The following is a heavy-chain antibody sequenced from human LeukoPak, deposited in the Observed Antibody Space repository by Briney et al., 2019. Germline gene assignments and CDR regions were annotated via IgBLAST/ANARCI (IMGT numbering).Heavy chain of an antibody. Sequence: ASVKVSCKASGYTFTSYGISWVRQASGQGLEWMGWISAYNGNTNYAQKLQGRVTMTTDTSTSTAYMELRSLRSDDTAVYYCARGGSIAVAGKVRYYYYMDVWGKGTTVTVSS. V-gene: IGHV1-18*01. CDR1: GYTFTSYG. CDR3: ARGGSIAVAGKVRYYYYMDV. J-gene: IGHJ6*03. CDR2: ISAYNGNT. D-gene: IGHD6-19*01.